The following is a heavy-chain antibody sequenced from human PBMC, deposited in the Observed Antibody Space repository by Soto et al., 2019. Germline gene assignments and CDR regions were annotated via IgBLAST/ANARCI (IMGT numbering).Heavy chain of an antibody. Sequence: GGSLRLSCAASGFTFSSYGMHWVRQAPGKGLEWVAVISYDGSNKYYADSVKGRFTISRDNSKNTLYLQMNSLRAEDTAVYYCAKDLALLGYYYYGMDVWGQGTTVTVSS. CDR2: ISYDGSNK. CDR3: AKDLALLGYYYYGMDV. V-gene: IGHV3-30*18. J-gene: IGHJ6*02. D-gene: IGHD1-26*01. CDR1: GFTFSSYG.